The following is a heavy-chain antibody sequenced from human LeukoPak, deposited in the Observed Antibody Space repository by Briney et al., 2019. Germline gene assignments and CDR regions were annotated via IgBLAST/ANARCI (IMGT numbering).Heavy chain of an antibody. Sequence: AGGSLRLSCAASGFTFSSYAMSWVRQAPGKGLEWVANIKQDGSEKYYVDSVKGRFTIARDNAKNSLYLQMNSLRAEDTAVYYCARDLSIWGVPCMDVWGQGTTVTVSS. D-gene: IGHD3-10*01. CDR3: ARDLSIWGVPCMDV. CDR1: GFTFSSYA. CDR2: IKQDGSEK. V-gene: IGHV3-7*01. J-gene: IGHJ6*02.